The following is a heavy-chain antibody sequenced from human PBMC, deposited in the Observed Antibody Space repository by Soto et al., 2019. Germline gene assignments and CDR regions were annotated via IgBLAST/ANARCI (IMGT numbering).Heavy chain of an antibody. J-gene: IGHJ6*02. Sequence: QVQLVESGGGVVQPGRSLRLSCVASGFTLSSYGMHWVRQAPGKGLEWVAVISYDGSNKFYADSVKGRFTVSRDNSKNTLYLQMNSLRPEETAVYSCVKPRRVLLVASGMDVWAKGPRSPSP. CDR2: ISYDGSNK. CDR1: GFTLSSYG. CDR3: VKPRRVLLVASGMDV. D-gene: IGHD2-15*01. V-gene: IGHV3-30*18.